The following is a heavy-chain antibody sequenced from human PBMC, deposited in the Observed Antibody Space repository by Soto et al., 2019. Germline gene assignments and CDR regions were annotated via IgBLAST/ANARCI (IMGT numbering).Heavy chain of an antibody. J-gene: IGHJ6*02. CDR2: ISAYNGNT. D-gene: IGHD5-12*01. V-gene: IGHV1-18*01. Sequence: QVQLVQSGAEVKKPGASVKVSCKASGYTFTSYGISWVRQAPGQGLEWMGWISAYNGNTNYAQKLQGRVTMTTDTSTSTAYMELRSLRSDDTAVYYCARDPGYSGYELNPVERYYGMDVWGQGTTVTVSS. CDR3: ARDPGYSGYELNPVERYYGMDV. CDR1: GYTFTSYG.